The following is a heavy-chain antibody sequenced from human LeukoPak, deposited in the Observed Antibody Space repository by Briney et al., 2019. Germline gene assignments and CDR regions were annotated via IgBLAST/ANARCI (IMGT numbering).Heavy chain of an antibody. Sequence: PGGSLRLSCAASGFTFSSCGMHWVRQAPGKGLEWVAFIRYDGSNKYYADSVKGRFTISRDNSKNTLYLQMNSLRAEDTAVYYCAKGTGFWSADLYWGQGTLVTVSS. D-gene: IGHD3-3*01. CDR2: IRYDGSNK. CDR1: GFTFSSCG. CDR3: AKGTGFWSADLY. V-gene: IGHV3-30*02. J-gene: IGHJ4*02.